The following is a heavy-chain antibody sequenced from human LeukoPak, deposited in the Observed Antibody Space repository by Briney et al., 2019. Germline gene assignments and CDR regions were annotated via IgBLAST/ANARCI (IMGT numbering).Heavy chain of an antibody. Sequence: ASVKVSCKASGYTFTSYAMHWVRQAPGQRLEWMRWINAGNGNTKYSQKFQGRVTITRDTSASTAYMELSSLRSEDTAVYYCARDLGSPNNYGMDVWGQGTTVTVSS. CDR1: GYTFTSYA. CDR2: INAGNGNT. J-gene: IGHJ6*02. CDR3: ARDLGSPNNYGMDV. V-gene: IGHV1-3*01. D-gene: IGHD1-26*01.